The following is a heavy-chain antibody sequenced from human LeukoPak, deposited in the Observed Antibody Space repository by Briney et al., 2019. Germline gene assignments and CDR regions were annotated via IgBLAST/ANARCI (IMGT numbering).Heavy chain of an antibody. J-gene: IGHJ4*02. CDR1: GFTLRSHW. V-gene: IGHV3-74*01. Sequence: GGSLRLSCAASGFTLRSHWMHWVRRPPGKGLVWVSRINTDGSSTSYADSVKGRFTISRDNAKNTLYLQMNSLRAEDTAVYYCARDEGNWNYGSWGQGTLVTVSS. D-gene: IGHD1-7*01. CDR2: INTDGSST. CDR3: ARDEGNWNYGS.